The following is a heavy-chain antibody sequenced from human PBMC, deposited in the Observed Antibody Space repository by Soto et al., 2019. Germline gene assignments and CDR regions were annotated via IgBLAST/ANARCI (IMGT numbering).Heavy chain of an antibody. CDR2: ISSSGGYI. CDR1: GFTFSTYS. Sequence: EVQLVESGGGLVKPGGSLRLSCAASGFTFSTYSMNWVRQAPGKGLEWVSAISSSGGYIYYADSVKGRFTISRDNAKNSQYLQMNSLRAAATAVYYCARDRDCSGGSCNYDAFDIWGQGTMVTVSS. J-gene: IGHJ3*02. D-gene: IGHD2-15*01. V-gene: IGHV3-21*01. CDR3: ARDRDCSGGSCNYDAFDI.